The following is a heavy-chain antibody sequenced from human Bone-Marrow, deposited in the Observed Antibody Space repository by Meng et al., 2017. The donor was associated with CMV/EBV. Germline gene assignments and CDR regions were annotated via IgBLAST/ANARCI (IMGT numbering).Heavy chain of an antibody. CDR1: GYTFTGYY. J-gene: IGHJ3*02. Sequence: ASVKVSCKTSGYTFTGYYIHWVRQVPGQGLEWMGWINPNPNRGDTKYGQKFQGRVTMTSDTSLSTAYMELSRLRSDDTAVYYCARVQFLETANDAFDMWGQGTMVTVSS. CDR3: ARVQFLETANDAFDM. CDR2: INPNPNRGDT. V-gene: IGHV1-2*02.